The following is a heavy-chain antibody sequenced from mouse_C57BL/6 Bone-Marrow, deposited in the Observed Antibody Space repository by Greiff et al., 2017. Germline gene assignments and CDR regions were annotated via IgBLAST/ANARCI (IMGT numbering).Heavy chain of an antibody. Sequence: QVQLKESGPELVKPGASVKISCKASGYAFSSSWMNWVQQRPGKGLEWIGRIYPGDGDTNYNGKFKGKATLTADKSSSTAYMQLSSLTSEDSAVYFCARRAFPTVVARGYYYAMDYWGQGTSVTVSS. CDR3: ARRAFPTVVARGYYYAMDY. J-gene: IGHJ4*01. D-gene: IGHD1-1*01. CDR1: GYAFSSSW. V-gene: IGHV1-82*01. CDR2: IYPGDGDT.